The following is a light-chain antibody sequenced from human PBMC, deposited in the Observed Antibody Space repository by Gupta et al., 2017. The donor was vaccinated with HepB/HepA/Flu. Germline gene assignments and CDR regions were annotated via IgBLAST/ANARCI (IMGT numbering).Light chain of an antibody. Sequence: DIQMTQSPSSLSASVGDRVTITCRASQSINSYLNWYQQKPGKAPKLLIYTASSLQSVVPSRFSGSGSGTDFTLTISSLQPEDFATYYCQQSYSTPRTFGQGTKVEIK. J-gene: IGKJ1*01. CDR3: QQSYSTPRT. CDR1: QSINSY. CDR2: TAS. V-gene: IGKV1-39*01.